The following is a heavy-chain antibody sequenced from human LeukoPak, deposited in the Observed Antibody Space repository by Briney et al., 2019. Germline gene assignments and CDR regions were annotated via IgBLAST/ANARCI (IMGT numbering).Heavy chain of an antibody. D-gene: IGHD6-13*01. Sequence: GGSLRLSCAASGFTFSSHGMHWVRQAPGKGLEWVAVIWYDGSNKYYADSMKGRFTISRDNSKNTLYLQMNSLRAEDTAVYYCARDKVAAAGTYAARSHTDWFDPWGQGTLVTVSS. V-gene: IGHV3-33*01. J-gene: IGHJ5*02. CDR3: ARDKVAAAGTYAARSHTDWFDP. CDR1: GFTFSSHG. CDR2: IWYDGSNK.